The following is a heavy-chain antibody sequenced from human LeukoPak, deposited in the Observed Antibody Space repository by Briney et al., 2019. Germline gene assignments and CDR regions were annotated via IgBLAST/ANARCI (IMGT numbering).Heavy chain of an antibody. CDR1: GFTFSSYA. D-gene: IGHD2-2*01. Sequence: GGSLRLSCAASGFTFSSYAMSWVRQAPGKGLEWVSAISGSGGSTYYADSVKGRFTISRDNSKNTLYLQMNSLRAEDTAVYYCAKVGEDIVVVPAANLLRRRRRYYMDVWGKGTTVTVSS. CDR3: AKVGEDIVVVPAANLLRRRRRYYMDV. J-gene: IGHJ6*03. V-gene: IGHV3-23*01. CDR2: ISGSGGST.